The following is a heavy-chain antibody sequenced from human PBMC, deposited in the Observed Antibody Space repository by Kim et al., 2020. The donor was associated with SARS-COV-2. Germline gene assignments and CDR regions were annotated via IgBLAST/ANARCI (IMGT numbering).Heavy chain of an antibody. Sequence: GGSLRLSCAASGFTFSSYWMHWVRQAPGKGLVWVSRINTDGSYTSYVDAVRGRFTMSRDNARNMLYLQMNSLRAEDTAVYYCASCGIDWLSSLWGQGTLVTVSS. CDR1: GFTFSSYW. V-gene: IGHV3-74*01. CDR3: ASCGIDWLSSL. CDR2: INTDGSYT. J-gene: IGHJ4*02. D-gene: IGHD3-9*01.